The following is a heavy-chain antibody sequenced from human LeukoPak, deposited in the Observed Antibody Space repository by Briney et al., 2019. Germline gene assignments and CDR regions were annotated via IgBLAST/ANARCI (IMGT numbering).Heavy chain of an antibody. D-gene: IGHD3-22*01. CDR2: IYHSGST. CDR3: ARDSPPDYYDSSGAFDI. CDR1: GGSISSGGYS. V-gene: IGHV4-30-2*05. J-gene: IGHJ3*02. Sequence: SETLSLTCAVSGGSISSGGYSWSWIRQPPGKGLEWIGYIYHSGSTYYNPSLKSRVTISVDTSKNQFSLKLSSVTAADTAVYYCARDSPPDYYDSSGAFDIWGQGTMVTVSS.